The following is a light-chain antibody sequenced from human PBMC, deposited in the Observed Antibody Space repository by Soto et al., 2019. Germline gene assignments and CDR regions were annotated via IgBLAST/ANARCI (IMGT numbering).Light chain of an antibody. J-gene: IGKJ4*01. CDR3: KQSYDSPLT. V-gene: IGKV1-39*01. CDR1: QTISRN. CDR2: AAS. Sequence: EIESTESTVYFRGAAAHRVNTTFGPSQTISRNLNWYQQKAGKAPKLLIFAASSLQSGVPLRFSGSGSGTDFTLTISSLQTEDFATYYCKQSYDSPLTFGGGTKVDIK.